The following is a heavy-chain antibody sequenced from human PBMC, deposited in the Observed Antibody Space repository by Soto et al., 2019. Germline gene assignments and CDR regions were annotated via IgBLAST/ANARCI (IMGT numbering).Heavy chain of an antibody. CDR2: IYYSGST. Sequence: NPSETLSLTCTVSGGSVSSGSYYWSWIRQPPGKGLEWIGYIYYSGSTNYNPSLKSRVTISVDTSKNQFSLKLSSVTAADTAVYYCARDAYYGSGSFDYWGQGTLVTVSS. J-gene: IGHJ4*02. D-gene: IGHD3-10*01. CDR1: GGSVSSGSYY. CDR3: ARDAYYGSGSFDY. V-gene: IGHV4-61*01.